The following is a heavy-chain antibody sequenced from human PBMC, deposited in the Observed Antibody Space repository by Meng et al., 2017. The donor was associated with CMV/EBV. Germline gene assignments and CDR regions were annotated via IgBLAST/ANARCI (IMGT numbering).Heavy chain of an antibody. D-gene: IGHD1-1*01. CDR3: ARVGALPTFYGMDV. Sequence: SVKVSCKASGGTFSSYAISWVRQAPGQGLEWMGGIIPILGIANYAQKFQGRVTITADKSTSTAYMELSSLRAEDTAVYYCARVGALPTFYGMDVWGQGTTVTVSS. J-gene: IGHJ6*02. V-gene: IGHV1-69*10. CDR1: GGTFSSYA. CDR2: IIPILGIA.